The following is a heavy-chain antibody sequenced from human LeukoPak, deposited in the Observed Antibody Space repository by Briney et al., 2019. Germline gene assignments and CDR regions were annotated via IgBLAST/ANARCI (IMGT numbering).Heavy chain of an antibody. Sequence: ASVKVSCKASGYTFTSYGISWVRQAPGQRLEWMGWISAYNGNTNYAQKLQGRVTMTTDTSTSTAYMELRSLRSDDTAVYYCARDRGAVARANWFDPWGQGTLVTVSS. J-gene: IGHJ5*02. D-gene: IGHD6-19*01. CDR3: ARDRGAVARANWFDP. CDR2: ISAYNGNT. V-gene: IGHV1-18*01. CDR1: GYTFTSYG.